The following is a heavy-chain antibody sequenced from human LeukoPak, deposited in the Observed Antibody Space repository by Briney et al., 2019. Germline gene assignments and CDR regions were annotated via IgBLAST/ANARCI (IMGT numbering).Heavy chain of an antibody. D-gene: IGHD3-3*01. V-gene: IGHV3-48*01. CDR2: INGGGSPI. Sequence: GGSLRLSCAASGFTFSRDSMNWVRQAPGKGLEWVSYINGGGSPIYYADSVRGRFTISRDNAKNSLYLQMNSLRAEDTAVYYCARAGARPYYDFWSGYPSDAFDIWGQGTMVTVSS. CDR3: ARAGARPYYDFWSGYPSDAFDI. J-gene: IGHJ3*02. CDR1: GFTFSRDS.